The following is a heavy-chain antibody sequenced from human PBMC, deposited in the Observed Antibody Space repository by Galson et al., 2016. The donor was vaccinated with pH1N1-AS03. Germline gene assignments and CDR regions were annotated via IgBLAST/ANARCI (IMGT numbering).Heavy chain of an antibody. V-gene: IGHV1-3*01. CDR2: INADNTDT. CDR1: GYTFTNYA. CDR3: ARTNYYHSSGDY. J-gene: IGHJ4*02. D-gene: IGHD3-22*01. Sequence: SVKVSCKASGYTFTNYAVHWVRQAPGQRLEWMGWINADNTDTKYSQKFQDRVTITRDTFATTAYMELSSLRSEDTAVYYCARTNYYHSSGDYWDQGTLVTVSS.